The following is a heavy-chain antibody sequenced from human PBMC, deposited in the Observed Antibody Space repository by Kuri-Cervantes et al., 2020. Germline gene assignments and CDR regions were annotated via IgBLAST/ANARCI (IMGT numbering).Heavy chain of an antibody. CDR1: GGSLSGFY. Sequence: SETLSLTCAVYGGSLSGFYWNWIRQPPGKGLEWIGEITHSGGTKYNPSLESRATLSVDTSRNQFSLRLTSVTAADTAVYYCARTMAYCGGDCYAGWFDPWGQGTLVTVSS. V-gene: IGHV4-34*01. CDR2: ITHSGGT. D-gene: IGHD2-21*02. J-gene: IGHJ5*02. CDR3: ARTMAYCGGDCYAGWFDP.